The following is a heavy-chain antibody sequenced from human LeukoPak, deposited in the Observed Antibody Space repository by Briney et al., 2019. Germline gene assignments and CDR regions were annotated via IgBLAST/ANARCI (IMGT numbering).Heavy chain of an antibody. CDR1: GYSISSGYY. V-gene: IGHV4-38-2*01. CDR2: IYHSGST. J-gene: IGHJ4*02. D-gene: IGHD3-3*01. CDR3: ARQGIGGYYDFWSFDY. Sequence: SETLSLTCAVSGYSISSGYYWGWIRQPPGKGLEWIGSIYHSGSTYYNPSLKSRVTISVDTSKHQFSLQLSSVTAADTAVYYCARQGIGGYYDFWSFDYWGQGTLVTVSS.